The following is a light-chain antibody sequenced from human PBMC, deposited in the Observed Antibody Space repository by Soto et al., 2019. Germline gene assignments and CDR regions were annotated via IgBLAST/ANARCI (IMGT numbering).Light chain of an antibody. J-gene: IGLJ2*01. CDR1: SSNIGAGYD. V-gene: IGLV1-40*01. CDR2: VNN. Sequence: QSVLTQPPSVSGAPGQRVTISCTGSSSNIGAGYDVHWYQQLPGTAPKLLIYVNNNRPSGVPDRFSGSKSGTSASLAITGLQAEDEADYYCQSYDSRLRGVVFGGGTKLTVL. CDR3: QSYDSRLRGVV.